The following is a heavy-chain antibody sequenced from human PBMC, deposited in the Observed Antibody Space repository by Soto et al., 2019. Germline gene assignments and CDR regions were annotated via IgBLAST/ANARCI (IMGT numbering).Heavy chain of an antibody. CDR2: ISHSGST. J-gene: IGHJ4*02. CDR1: GGSISSSNW. V-gene: IGHV4-4*02. CDR3: ARRADTPAVTMDFDY. D-gene: IGHD4-17*01. Sequence: AVSGGSISSSNWWSWVRQPPGKGLEWIGEISHSGSTNYNPSLKSRVTISVDKSKNQFSLKLSSVTAADTAVYYCARRADTPAVTMDFDYWGQGTLVTVSS.